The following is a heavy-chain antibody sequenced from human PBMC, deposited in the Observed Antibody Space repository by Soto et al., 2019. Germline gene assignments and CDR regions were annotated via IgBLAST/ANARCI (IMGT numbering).Heavy chain of an antibody. D-gene: IGHD1-20*01. CDR1: GFTFSSYG. J-gene: IGHJ6*02. CDR2: ISYDGSNK. V-gene: IGHV3-30*18. Sequence: GGSLRLSCAASGFTFSSYGMHWVRQAPGKGPEWVAVISYDGSNKYYADSVKGRFTISRDNSKNTLYLQMNSLRAEDTAVYYCAKGLTDNWNDGGVLYYYYGMDVWGQGTTVTVSS. CDR3: AKGLTDNWNDGGVLYYYYGMDV.